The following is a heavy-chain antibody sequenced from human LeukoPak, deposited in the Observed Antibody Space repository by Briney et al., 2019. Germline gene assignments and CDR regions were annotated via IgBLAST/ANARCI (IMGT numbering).Heavy chain of an antibody. CDR1: GCTFSSYS. Sequence: PGGSLRLSCATSGCTFSSYSMNWVRQAPGRGREWVSSISGSGTYMYYADSVKGRFTISRDNAKNALYLQVNSLRVEDTAVYYCARGGEAYYYDSSAYHWGQGTLVTVSS. D-gene: IGHD3-22*01. J-gene: IGHJ4*02. CDR2: ISGSGTYM. CDR3: ARGGEAYYYDSSAYH. V-gene: IGHV3-21*04.